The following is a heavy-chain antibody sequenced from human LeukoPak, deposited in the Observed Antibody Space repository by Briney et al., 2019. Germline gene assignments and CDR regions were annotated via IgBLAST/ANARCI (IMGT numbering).Heavy chain of an antibody. CDR2: ISSDGTNA. CDR1: GFTFSSYE. Sequence: GGSLRLSRAASGFTFSSYEMNWVRQAPGKGLVWVSRISSDGTNANYADSVKGRFTISRDNAKNTLYLQMNSLRAEDTAVYYCVLLSLTPGWGQGTLVTVSS. D-gene: IGHD3-10*01. J-gene: IGHJ4*02. CDR3: VLLSLTPG. V-gene: IGHV3-74*01.